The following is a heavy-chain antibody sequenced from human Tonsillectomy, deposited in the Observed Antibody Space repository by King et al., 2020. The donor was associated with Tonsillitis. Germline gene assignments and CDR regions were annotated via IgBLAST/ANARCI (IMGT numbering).Heavy chain of an antibody. V-gene: IGHV4-34*01. CDR3: ARVLRGYSSSWYPGSPWYFDL. CDR1: GGSFSGYY. Sequence: VQLPQWGAGLLKPSETLSLTCAVSGGSFSGYYWSWIRQPPGKGLEWIGEINHSGSTNYNPSLKSRVTISVDTSKNQFSLKLSSVTAADTAVYYCARVLRGYSSSWYPGSPWYFDLWGRGTLVTVSS. CDR2: INHSGST. J-gene: IGHJ2*01. D-gene: IGHD6-13*01.